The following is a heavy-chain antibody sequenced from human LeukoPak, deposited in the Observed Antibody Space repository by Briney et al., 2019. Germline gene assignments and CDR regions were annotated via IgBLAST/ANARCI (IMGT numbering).Heavy chain of an antibody. D-gene: IGHD5-12*01. J-gene: IGHJ6*02. V-gene: IGHV1-46*01. CDR1: GYTFTRYY. Sequence: GASVKVSCKASGYTFTRYYMHWVRQAPGQGLEWMGIINPSGGSTSYAQKFQGRVTMTRDTSTSTVYMELSSLRSEDTAVYYCAREAVATINYYYGMDVWGQGTTVTVSS. CDR3: AREAVATINYYYGMDV. CDR2: INPSGGST.